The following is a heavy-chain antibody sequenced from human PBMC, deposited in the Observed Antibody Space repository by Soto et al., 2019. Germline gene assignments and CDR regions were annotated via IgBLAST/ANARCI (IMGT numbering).Heavy chain of an antibody. J-gene: IGHJ6*02. CDR1: GGSFSGYY. CDR3: ASHYFCGMDV. V-gene: IGHV4-34*01. CDR2: INHSGST. Sequence: SETLSLTCAVYGGSFSGYYWSWIRQPPGKGLEWIREINHSGSTNYNPSLKSRVTISVDTSKNQFSLKLSSVTAADTAVYYCASHYFCGMDVWSQGTTVTVSS.